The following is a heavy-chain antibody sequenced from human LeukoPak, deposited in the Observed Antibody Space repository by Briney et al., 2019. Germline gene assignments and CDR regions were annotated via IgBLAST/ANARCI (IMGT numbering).Heavy chain of an antibody. CDR1: GYTFTSYG. J-gene: IGHJ4*02. D-gene: IGHD6-6*01. CDR3: ARVWECSSSRLFDY. CDR2: ISAYNGNT. V-gene: IGHV1-18*01. Sequence: ASVKVSCKASGYTFTSYGISWVRQAPGQGLEWMGWISAYNGNTNYAQKLQGRVTMTTGTSTSTAYMELRSLRSDDTAVYYCARVWECSSSRLFDYWGQGTLVTVSS.